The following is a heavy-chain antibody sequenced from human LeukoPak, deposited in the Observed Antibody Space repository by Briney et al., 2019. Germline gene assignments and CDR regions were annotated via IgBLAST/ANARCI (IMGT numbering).Heavy chain of an antibody. D-gene: IGHD4-17*01. CDR3: AKDMDACIPTGRGMDV. Sequence: PGGSLRLSCAGFGFNFDEHALHWVQQAPGEGLEWVSGISWDGRSIGYAASVKGRFTISRDNARNSLYLQMNSLRPDDTALYYCAKDMDACIPTGRGMDVWGKGTTVTVSS. V-gene: IGHV3-9*01. J-gene: IGHJ6*03. CDR1: GFNFDEHA. CDR2: ISWDGRSI.